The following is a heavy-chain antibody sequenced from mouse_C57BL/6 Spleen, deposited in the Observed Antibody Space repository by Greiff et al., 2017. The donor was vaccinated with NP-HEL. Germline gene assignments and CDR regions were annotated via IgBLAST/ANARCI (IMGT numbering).Heavy chain of an antibody. CDR3: ARYDYGLYFDV. CDR1: GFTFSDYG. D-gene: IGHD2-4*01. V-gene: IGHV5-17*01. CDR2: ISSGSSTI. Sequence: VQLKESGGGLVKPGGSLKLSCAASGFTFSDYGMHWVRQAPEKGLEWVAYISSGSSTIYYADTVKGRFTISRDNAKNTLFLQMTSLRSEDTAMYYCARYDYGLYFDVWGTGTTVTVSS. J-gene: IGHJ1*03.